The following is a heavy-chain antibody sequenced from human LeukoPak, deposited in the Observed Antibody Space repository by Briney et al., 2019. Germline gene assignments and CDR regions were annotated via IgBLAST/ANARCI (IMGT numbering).Heavy chain of an antibody. Sequence: GGSLRLSCTASGFTFGDHAMSWVRQAPGKGLEWVGFIRSKAYRGTTEYAASVKGRFTISRDDSRSIAYLQMNSLKIEDTAVYYCTRGPIQLWIHNAMDVWGQGTTVTTSS. J-gene: IGHJ6*02. CDR1: GFTFGDHA. CDR2: IRSKAYRGTT. CDR3: TRGPIQLWIHNAMDV. V-gene: IGHV3-49*04. D-gene: IGHD5-18*01.